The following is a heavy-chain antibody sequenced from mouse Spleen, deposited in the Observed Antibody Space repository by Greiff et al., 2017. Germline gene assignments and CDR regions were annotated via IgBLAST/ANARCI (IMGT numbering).Heavy chain of an antibody. Sequence: VQRVESGPGLVAPSQSLSITCTVSGFSLTSYAISWVRQPPGKGLEWLGVIWTGGGTNYNSALKSRLSISKDNSKSQVFLKMSSLQTDDTARYYCARNYGSSFYAMDYWGQGTSVTVSS. CDR2: IWTGGGT. J-gene: IGHJ4*01. V-gene: IGHV2-9-1*01. D-gene: IGHD1-1*01. CDR1: GFSLTSYA. CDR3: ARNYGSSFYAMDY.